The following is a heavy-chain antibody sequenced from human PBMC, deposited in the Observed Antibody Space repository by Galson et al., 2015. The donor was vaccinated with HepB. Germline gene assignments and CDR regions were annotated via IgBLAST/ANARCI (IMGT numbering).Heavy chain of an antibody. Sequence: SLRLSCAASGFTFDSYAINWVRQAPGRGLEWVALIACDGENTDYAESVKGRFTISRDNYENTVYLQMNNLRTEDTAFYYCAKEGRRIVGADFDSWGQGTLVTVSS. CDR1: GFTFDSYA. CDR3: AKEGRRIVGADFDS. CDR2: IACDGENT. V-gene: IGHV3-30*14. J-gene: IGHJ4*02. D-gene: IGHD1-26*01.